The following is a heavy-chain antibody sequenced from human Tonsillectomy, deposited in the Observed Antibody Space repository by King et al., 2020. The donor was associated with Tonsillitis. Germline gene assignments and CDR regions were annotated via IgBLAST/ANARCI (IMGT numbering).Heavy chain of an antibody. CDR1: GFTFSSYS. V-gene: IGHV3-48*02. Sequence: EVQLVESGGGLVQPGGSLRLSCAASGFTFSSYSMNWVRQAPGKGLEWVSYISSSSTIYYADSVKGRFTISRDNAKNSLYLQMNSLRDEDTAVYYCARDLYVVVRANWFDPWGQGTLVTVSS. D-gene: IGHD2-2*01. J-gene: IGHJ5*02. CDR3: ARDLYVVVRANWFDP. CDR2: ISSSSTI.